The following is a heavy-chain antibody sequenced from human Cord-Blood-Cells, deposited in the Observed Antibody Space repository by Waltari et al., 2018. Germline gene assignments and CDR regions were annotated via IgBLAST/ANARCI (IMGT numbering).Heavy chain of an antibody. CDR3: ARQGVTMVRRTFDP. Sequence: QLQLQESGPGLVKPSETLSLTCTVSGGSISSSSYYWAWIRQPPGKGLEWIGSIYYSGSTYYNPSLKSRVTISVDTSKNQFSLKLSSVTAADTAVYYCARQGVTMVRRTFDPWGQGTLVTVSS. CDR1: GGSISSSSYY. V-gene: IGHV4-39*01. J-gene: IGHJ5*02. D-gene: IGHD3-10*01. CDR2: IYYSGST.